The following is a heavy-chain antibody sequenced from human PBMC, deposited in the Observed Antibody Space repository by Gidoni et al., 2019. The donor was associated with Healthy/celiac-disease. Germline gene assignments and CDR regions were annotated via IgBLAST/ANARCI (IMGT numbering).Heavy chain of an antibody. V-gene: IGHV3-21*01. CDR2: ISSISSYI. D-gene: IGHD1-7*01. Sequence: EVQLVESGGGLVKPGGSLRLSCAASGFTFSSYSMNWVRQAPGKGLGWVSSISSISSYIYYADSVKGRFTISRDNAKNSLYLQMNSLRAEDTAVYYCARGHPPLELNVNYYFDYWGQGTLVTVSS. CDR1: GFTFSSYS. J-gene: IGHJ4*02. CDR3: ARGHPPLELNVNYYFDY.